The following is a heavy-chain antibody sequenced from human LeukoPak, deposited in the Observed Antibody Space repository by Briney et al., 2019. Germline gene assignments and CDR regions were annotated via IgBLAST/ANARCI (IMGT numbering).Heavy chain of an antibody. Sequence: GASVKVSCKASGYTFTSCAMHWVRQAPGQRLEWMGWINAGNGNTKYSQKFQGRVTITRDTSASTAYMELSSLRSEDTAVYYCARDSAIWQQLVRGWFDPWGQGTLVTVSS. V-gene: IGHV1-3*01. D-gene: IGHD6-13*01. CDR1: GYTFTSCA. J-gene: IGHJ5*02. CDR2: INAGNGNT. CDR3: ARDSAIWQQLVRGWFDP.